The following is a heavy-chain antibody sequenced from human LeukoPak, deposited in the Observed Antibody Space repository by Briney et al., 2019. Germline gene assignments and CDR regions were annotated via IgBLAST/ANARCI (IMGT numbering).Heavy chain of an antibody. D-gene: IGHD1/OR15-1a*01. J-gene: IGHJ4*02. CDR3: ARVHTDWNRAFDY. CDR2: INHSGST. Sequence: KTSETLSLTCAVYGGSFSGYYWSWIRQPPGKGLEWIGEINHSGSTNYNPSLKSRVTISVDTPKNQFSLKLSSATAADTAVYYCARVHTDWNRAFDYWGQGTLVTVSS. CDR1: GGSFSGYY. V-gene: IGHV4-34*01.